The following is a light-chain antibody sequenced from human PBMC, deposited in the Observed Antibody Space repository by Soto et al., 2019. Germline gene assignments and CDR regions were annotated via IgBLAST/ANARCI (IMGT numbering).Light chain of an antibody. J-gene: IGLJ2*01. CDR2: QDS. CDR3: QAWDSSTERV. V-gene: IGLV3-1*01. CDR1: KLGDKY. Sequence: SYELTQPPSVSVSPGQTASITCSGDKLGDKYACWYQQKPGQSPVLVIYQDSKRPSGIPERFSGSNSGNTATLTISGTQAIDEADYYCQAWDSSTERVFGGGTKLTVL.